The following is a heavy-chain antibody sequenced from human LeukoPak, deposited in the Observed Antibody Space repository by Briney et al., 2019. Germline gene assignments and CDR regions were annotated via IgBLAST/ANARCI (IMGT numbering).Heavy chain of an antibody. V-gene: IGHV3-30*02. D-gene: IGHD2-15*01. CDR1: GFTFSSYG. CDR3: AKDRAYSIGNDAFDI. Sequence: GGSLRLSCAASGFTFSSYGMHWVRQAPGKGLEWVAFIRYDGSNKYYADSVKGRFTISRDNSKNTLYLQMNSLRAEDTAVYYCAKDRAYSIGNDAFDIWGQGTMVTVSS. CDR2: IRYDGSNK. J-gene: IGHJ3*02.